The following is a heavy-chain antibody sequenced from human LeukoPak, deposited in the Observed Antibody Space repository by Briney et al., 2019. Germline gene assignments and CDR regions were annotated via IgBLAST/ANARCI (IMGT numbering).Heavy chain of an antibody. CDR1: GFTFSSYG. CDR2: ISYDGSNK. D-gene: IGHD6-19*01. V-gene: IGHV3-30*18. CDR3: AKDFEAVAGIGGVEWFDP. Sequence: GGSLRLSCAASGFTFSSYGMHWVRQAPGKGLEWVAVISYDGSNKYYADSVKGRFTISRDNSKNTLYLQMNSLRAEDTAVYYCAKDFEAVAGIGGVEWFDPWGQGTLVTVSS. J-gene: IGHJ5*02.